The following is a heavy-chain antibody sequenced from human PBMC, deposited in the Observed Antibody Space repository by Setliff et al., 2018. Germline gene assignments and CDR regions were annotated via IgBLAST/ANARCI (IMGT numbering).Heavy chain of an antibody. CDR3: ARDGSAFFYQN. Sequence: GASVKVSCKASGYTFTDSLTHWVRQAPGQGFEWLGWINPNRDDTKYAQKFQHRILMAKDTSLNTVYVELSSLRSDDTATYYCARDGSAFFYQNWGQGSLVTVSS. CDR1: GYTFTDSL. D-gene: IGHD1-26*01. J-gene: IGHJ4*02. CDR2: INPNRDDT. V-gene: IGHV1-2*02.